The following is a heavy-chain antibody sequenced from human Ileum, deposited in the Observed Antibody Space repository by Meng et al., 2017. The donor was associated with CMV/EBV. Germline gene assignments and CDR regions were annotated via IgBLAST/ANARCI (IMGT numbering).Heavy chain of an antibody. CDR2: VNNRGRT. J-gene: IGHJ1*01. CDR3: ASGRLQFTPSALQH. Sequence: VQLQHWGAGLLKPSETLSLTCAVSGEPLNGFFCSWIRQPPGRGLEWIGEVNNRGRTNYNPSLKSRLTISIDTSKRQLSLMVTSVTAADSAIYYCASGRLQFTPSALQHWGPGTLVTVSS. V-gene: IGHV4-34*02. CDR1: GEPLNGFF. D-gene: IGHD5-24*01.